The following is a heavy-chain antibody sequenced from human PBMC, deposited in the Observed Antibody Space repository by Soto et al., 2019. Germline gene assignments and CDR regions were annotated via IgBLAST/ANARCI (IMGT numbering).Heavy chain of an antibody. Sequence: VQLLESGGRSVKPGGSLRLSCAAAGLTFRTFAMNWVRQAPGKGLEWVSGISGSGGRTYYSDSVKGRFTLSRDNSKNTLYLQMNSLRPEDTAVYYCAKEGLGDYYYYAMDVWGQGTTVTVSS. D-gene: IGHD3-16*01. CDR3: AKEGLGDYYYYAMDV. CDR1: GLTFRTFA. V-gene: IGHV3-23*01. CDR2: ISGSGGRT. J-gene: IGHJ6*02.